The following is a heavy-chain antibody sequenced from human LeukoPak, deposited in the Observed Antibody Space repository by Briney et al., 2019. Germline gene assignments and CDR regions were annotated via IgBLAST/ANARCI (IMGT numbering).Heavy chain of an antibody. CDR1: GFTFSSYA. J-gene: IGHJ4*02. CDR2: ISYDGSNK. V-gene: IGHV3-30*07. D-gene: IGHD5-24*01. Sequence: GGSLRLSCAASGFTFSSYAMRWVRQAPGKGLEWVAVISYDGSNKYYADSEKGRFTQSRDNSKNTLYLQMNSLRAEHTATYYCGIIVEMATIVEYWGQGTLVTVSS. CDR3: GIIVEMATIVEY.